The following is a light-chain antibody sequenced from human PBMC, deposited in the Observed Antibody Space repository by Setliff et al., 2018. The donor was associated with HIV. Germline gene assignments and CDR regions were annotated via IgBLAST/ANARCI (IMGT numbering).Light chain of an antibody. J-gene: IGLJ1*01. CDR2: DVS. CDR1: SSDIGGYNY. Sequence: QSALTQPASVSGSPGRSITISCTGTSSDIGGYNYVSWYQHHPGKAPKLIIYDVSDRPSGVSDRFSGSKSGNTASLIISGLRAEDEADYYCCSYARISTYVFGTGTKVTVL. CDR3: CSYARISTYV. V-gene: IGLV2-14*03.